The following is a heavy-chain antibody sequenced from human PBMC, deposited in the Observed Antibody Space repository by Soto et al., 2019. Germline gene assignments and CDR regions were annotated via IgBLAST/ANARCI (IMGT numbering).Heavy chain of an antibody. CDR2: INAGNGNT. J-gene: IGHJ5*02. D-gene: IGHD3-22*01. CDR1: GYTFTSYA. Sequence: GASVKVSCKASGYTFTSYAMHWVRQAPGQRLEWMGWINAGNGNTKYSQKFQGRVTITRDTSASTAYMELSSLRSEDTAVYYCARESGYYDSSGRNWYDPSSQGTLDIVSS. V-gene: IGHV1-3*01. CDR3: ARESGYYDSSGRNWYDP.